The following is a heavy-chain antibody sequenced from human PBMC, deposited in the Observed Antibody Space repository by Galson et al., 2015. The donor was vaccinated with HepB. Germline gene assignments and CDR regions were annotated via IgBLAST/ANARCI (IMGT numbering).Heavy chain of an antibody. Sequence: SLRLSCAASGFTFSSYAMNWVRQAPGKGLEWVSGISDSGSGTYYADSVKGRFTLSRDNSKNTPYLQTNSLRAEDTAVYYCAKRFGYCSGGRCPYWFDSWGQGTLVTVSS. V-gene: IGHV3-23*01. D-gene: IGHD2-15*01. J-gene: IGHJ5*01. CDR3: AKRFGYCSGGRCPYWFDS. CDR1: GFTFSSYA. CDR2: ISDSGSGT.